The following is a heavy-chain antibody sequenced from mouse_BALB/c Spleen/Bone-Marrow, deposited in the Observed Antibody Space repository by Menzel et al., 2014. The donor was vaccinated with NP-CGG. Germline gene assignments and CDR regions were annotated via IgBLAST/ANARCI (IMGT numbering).Heavy chain of an antibody. CDR1: GYTFTSYW. V-gene: IGHV1S22*01. Sequence: LQQSGTELVRPGASVKLSCKASGYTFTSYWMHWVKQRHGQGLEGIGNIYPGSGSTNYDEKLKSKGTLTVDTSSSTTSMHLSSLTSADSAVYDPTRGYYPYYYSLDYWGQGTSVTGSS. CDR2: IYPGSGST. D-gene: IGHD2-3*01. CDR3: TRGYYPYYYSLDY. J-gene: IGHJ4*01.